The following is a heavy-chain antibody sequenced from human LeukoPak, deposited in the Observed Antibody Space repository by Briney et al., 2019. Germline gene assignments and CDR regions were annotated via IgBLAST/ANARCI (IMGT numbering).Heavy chain of an antibody. J-gene: IGHJ4*02. CDR3: ASMPGILATIDDDH. CDR1: GFTFSNYN. CDR2: ISSSGTYI. D-gene: IGHD5-12*01. Sequence: PGGSLRLSCAASGFTFSNYNMNWVRQAPGKGLEWVSSISSSGTYIYYADSVKGRFTISRDNAKNSLYLQMNSLRAEDTAVYYCASMPGILATIDDDHWGQETLVTVSS. V-gene: IGHV3-21*01.